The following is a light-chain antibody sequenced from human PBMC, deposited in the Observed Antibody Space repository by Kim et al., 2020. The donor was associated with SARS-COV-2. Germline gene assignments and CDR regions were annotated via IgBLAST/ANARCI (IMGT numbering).Light chain of an antibody. CDR2: DKN. CDR3: STRGSSDNHWV. Sequence: QPIGSTYQEASLRSKYASWYQQKPGQPPVHVIYDKNNRPSGVPDGFSGASSGKTASLTTTGAQAEDEADYYCSTRGSSDNHWVFGGGTQLTVL. V-gene: IGLV3-19*01. CDR1: SLRSKY. J-gene: IGLJ2*01.